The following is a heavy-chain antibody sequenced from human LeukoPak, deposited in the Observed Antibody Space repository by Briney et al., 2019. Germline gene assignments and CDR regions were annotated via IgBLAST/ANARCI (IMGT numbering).Heavy chain of an antibody. V-gene: IGHV3-23*01. CDR2: ISGSGGST. CDR1: GFTFSSYA. CDR3: AKGGYSSGWPISGDAFDI. J-gene: IGHJ3*02. D-gene: IGHD6-25*01. Sequence: PGGSLRLSCAASGFTFSSYAMSWVRQAPGKGLEWVSAISGSGGSTYYADSVKGRFTISRDNAKNSLYLQMNSLRAEDTALYYCAKGGYSSGWPISGDAFDIWGQGTMVTVSS.